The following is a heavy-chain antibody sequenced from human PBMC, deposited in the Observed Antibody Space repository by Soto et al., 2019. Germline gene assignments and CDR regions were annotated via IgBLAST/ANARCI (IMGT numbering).Heavy chain of an antibody. CDR3: ARDFRIRTIMYFDY. D-gene: IGHD3-16*01. Sequence: GGSLRLSCAASGFTFTSFDMHWVRQAPGKGPEWVAAMSYDGSDKHYADSVKGRFSISSDTSKNTLYLQMNSLRAEDTAVYYCARDFRIRTIMYFDYWGQGTLVTVSS. CDR2: MSYDGSDK. CDR1: GFTFTSFD. J-gene: IGHJ4*02. V-gene: IGHV3-30*04.